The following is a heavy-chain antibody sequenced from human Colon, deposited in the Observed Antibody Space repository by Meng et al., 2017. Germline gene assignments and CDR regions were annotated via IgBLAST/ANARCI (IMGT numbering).Heavy chain of an antibody. D-gene: IGHD1-26*01. CDR2: ISAYNGNT. CDR1: GYTFTSFA. Sequence: ASVKVSCKASGYTFTSFAVSWVRQAPGQGLEWMGWISAYNGNTNYAQKVQGRVTMTTDTSTTTDYMELRSLTFDDTAVYYCARGVGAPPRLDSWGQGTLVTVSS. V-gene: IGHV1-18*01. J-gene: IGHJ5*01. CDR3: ARGVGAPPRLDS.